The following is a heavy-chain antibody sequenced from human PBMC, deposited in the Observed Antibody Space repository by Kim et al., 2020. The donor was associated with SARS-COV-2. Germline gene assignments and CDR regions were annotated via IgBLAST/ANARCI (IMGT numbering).Heavy chain of an antibody. J-gene: IGHJ6*02. D-gene: IGHD3-22*01. CDR2: IWYDGSNK. CDR1: GFTFSSYG. V-gene: IGHV3-33*01. Sequence: GGSLRLSCAASGFTFSSYGMHWVRQAPGKGLEWVAVIWYDGSNKYYADSVKGRFTISRDNSKNTLYLQMNSLRAEDTAVYYCARDYYDSSGYYYYYYYGMDVWGQGTTVTVSS. CDR3: ARDYYDSSGYYYYYYYGMDV.